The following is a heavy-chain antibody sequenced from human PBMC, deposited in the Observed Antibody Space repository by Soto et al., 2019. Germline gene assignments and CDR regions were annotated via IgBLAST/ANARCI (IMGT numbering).Heavy chain of an antibody. Sequence: QVQLVQSGAEVKKPGSSVKVSCKASGGSFTSFAVSWVRQAPGQGLEWLGGIIPCFNTTSYAQRFQGRVTITADESTSTAYMELRRLRSQDTAVYYCARLESTYFDSSGYYWFDPLGQGTLVTVSS. CDR2: IIPCFNTT. CDR1: GGSFTSFA. CDR3: ARLESTYFDSSGYYWFDP. D-gene: IGHD3-22*01. V-gene: IGHV1-69*01. J-gene: IGHJ5*02.